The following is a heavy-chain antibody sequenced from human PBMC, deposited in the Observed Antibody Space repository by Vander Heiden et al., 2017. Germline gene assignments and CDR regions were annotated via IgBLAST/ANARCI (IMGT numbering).Heavy chain of an antibody. CDR1: GLPSSSYE. J-gene: IGHJ4*02. CDR3: ARDPEYEPGIAAAGTDY. Sequence: EVQLVESGGGLVQPGGSLRLSWAASGLPSSSYEMNWVRRASRKGLEWVSYISSSGSTIYYADSVKGRFTISRDNAKNSLYLQMNSLRAEDTAVYYCARDPEYEPGIAAAGTDYWGQGTLVTVSS. D-gene: IGHD6-13*01. V-gene: IGHV3-48*03. CDR2: ISSSGSTI.